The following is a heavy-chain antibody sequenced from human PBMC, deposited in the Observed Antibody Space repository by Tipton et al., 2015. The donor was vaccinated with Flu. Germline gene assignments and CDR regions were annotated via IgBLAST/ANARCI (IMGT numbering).Heavy chain of an antibody. V-gene: IGHV5-51*01. CDR3: ARRVLGGYYVLGTYWGYFDY. J-gene: IGHJ4*02. CDR1: GYSFSSYW. D-gene: IGHD3-10*01. CDR2: IYPGDSDT. Sequence: QLVQSGAEVKKPGESLKISCKGSGYSFSSYWIGWVRQMPGKGLEWMGIIYPGDSDTRYSPSFQGQVTISADKSINTAYLQWSSLKASDTAMYFGARRVLGGYYVLGTYWGYFDYWGQGTLVTVSS.